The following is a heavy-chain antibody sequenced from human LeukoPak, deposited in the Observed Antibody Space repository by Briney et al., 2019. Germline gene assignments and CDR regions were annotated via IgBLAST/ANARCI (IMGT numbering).Heavy chain of an antibody. V-gene: IGHV1-24*01. CDR2: LDPEDGET. Sequence: ASVKVSCKVSGYTLTELSMHWVRQAPGKGLEWMGGLDPEDGETIYAQKFQGRVTMTEDTSTDTAYMELSSLRSEDTAVYYCATDLREPHDAFDIWGQGTMVTVSS. CDR1: GYTLTELS. D-gene: IGHD1-26*01. CDR3: ATDLREPHDAFDI. J-gene: IGHJ3*02.